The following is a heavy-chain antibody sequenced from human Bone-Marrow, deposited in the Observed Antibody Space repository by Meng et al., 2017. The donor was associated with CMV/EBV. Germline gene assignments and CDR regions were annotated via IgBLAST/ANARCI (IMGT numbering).Heavy chain of an antibody. V-gene: IGHV3-73*01. Sequence: GESLKLSCAASGFTFSGSDMHWVRQAPGKGLEWVARIRSQANSYATAYAASVKGRFTISSDDSKNTAYLQMNSLKPEDTAGYYCTATWDWSGYYLRGGFEEGFDYWGQGTLVTVSS. CDR1: GFTFSGSD. CDR2: IRSQANSYAT. J-gene: IGHJ4*02. CDR3: TATWDWSGYYLRGGFEEGFDY. D-gene: IGHD3-3*01.